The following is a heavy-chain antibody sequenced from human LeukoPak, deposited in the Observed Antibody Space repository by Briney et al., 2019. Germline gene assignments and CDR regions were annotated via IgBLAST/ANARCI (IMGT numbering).Heavy chain of an antibody. CDR2: IHTSGTT. CDR3: ARGSGGGSGRNYKDPYYGMDV. V-gene: IGHV4-4*07. D-gene: IGHD3-10*01. Sequence: SETLPLTCTVSGGSISGYYWSWIRQPAGKALEWIGRIHTSGTTNYNPSLKSRVAMSVDTSKSQFSLKLNSLTAADTAVYYCARGSGGGSGRNYKDPYYGMDVWGQGSTVTVSS. CDR1: GGSISGYY. J-gene: IGHJ6*01.